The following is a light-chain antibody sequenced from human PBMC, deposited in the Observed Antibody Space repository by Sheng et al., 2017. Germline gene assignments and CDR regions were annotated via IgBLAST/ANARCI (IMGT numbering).Light chain of an antibody. CDR2: AAS. J-gene: IGKJ1*01. CDR1: QGISNY. V-gene: IGKV1-27*01. CDR3: QHYYSSAWA. Sequence: DIQMTQSPSSLSASVGDRVTITCRASQGISNYLAWYQQKPGKVPKLLIYAASTLQSGVPSRFSGSGSGTEFTLTISSLQPDDFATYYCQHYYSSAWAFGQGTRVEIK.